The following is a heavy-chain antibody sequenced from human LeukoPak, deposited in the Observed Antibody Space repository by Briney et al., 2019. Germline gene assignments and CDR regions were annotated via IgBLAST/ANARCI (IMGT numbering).Heavy chain of an antibody. CDR3: ATIRGKFITGTTSRDY. V-gene: IGHV3-30*02. J-gene: IGHJ4*02. D-gene: IGHD1-7*01. Sequence: PGGSLRLSCAASGFTFSSYGMHWVRQAPGKGLEWVAFIRYDGSNKYYADSVKGRFTISRDNSKNTLYLQMNSLRAEDTAVYYCATIRGKFITGTTSRDYWGQGTLVTVSS. CDR2: IRYDGSNK. CDR1: GFTFSSYG.